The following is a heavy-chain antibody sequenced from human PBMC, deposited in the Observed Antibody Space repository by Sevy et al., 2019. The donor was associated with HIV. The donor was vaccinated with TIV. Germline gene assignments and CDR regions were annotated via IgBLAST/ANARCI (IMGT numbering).Heavy chain of an antibody. CDR1: GFTFSSYD. J-gene: IGHJ4*02. V-gene: IGHV3-13*01. D-gene: IGHD2-21*01. Sequence: LLRQLGALRLSCAASGFTFSSYDMHWVRQATGKGLEWVSAIGTAGDTYYPGSVKGRFTISRENAKNSLYLQMNSLRAGDTAVYYCARAKRLGWRGDPDYYFDYWGQGTLVTVSS. CDR3: ARAKRLGWRGDPDYYFDY. CDR2: IGTAGDT.